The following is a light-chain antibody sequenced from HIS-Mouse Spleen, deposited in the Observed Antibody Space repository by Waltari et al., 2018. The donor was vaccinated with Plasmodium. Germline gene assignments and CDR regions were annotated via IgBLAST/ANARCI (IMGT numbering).Light chain of an antibody. J-gene: IGKJ1*01. Sequence: LSLSPGERATLSCRASQSVSSSYLAWYQQKPGQAPRLLIYGASSRATGIPDRFSGSGSGTDFTLTISRLEPEDFAVYYCQQYGSSPETFGQGTKVEIK. CDR1: QSVSSSY. CDR2: GAS. CDR3: QQYGSSPET. V-gene: IGKV3-20*01.